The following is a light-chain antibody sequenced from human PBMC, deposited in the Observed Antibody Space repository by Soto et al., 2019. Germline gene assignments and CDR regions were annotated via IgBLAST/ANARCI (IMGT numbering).Light chain of an antibody. V-gene: IGLV1-40*01. CDR3: QSYYSSLSGFVV. CDR1: SSNIGAGYN. J-gene: IGLJ2*01. Sequence: QSVLTQPPSVSGAPGQRVTISCTGSSSNIGAGYNVHWYQQLPGTAPKLLIYGNSNRPSGVPDRFSGSKSGTSASLAITGLHAEDEADYYCQSYYSSLSGFVVFGGGTKLTVL. CDR2: GNS.